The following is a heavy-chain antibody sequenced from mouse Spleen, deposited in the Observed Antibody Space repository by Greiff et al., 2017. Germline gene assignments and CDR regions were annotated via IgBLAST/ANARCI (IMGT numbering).Heavy chain of an antibody. V-gene: IGHV4-1*01. Sequence: EVKLVESGGGLVQPGGSLKLSCAASGIDFSRYWMSWVRRAPGKGLEWIGEINPDSSTINYAPSLKDKFIISRDNAKNTLYLQMSKVRSEDTALYYCARRVIYYDDDGGTHADWYFDVWGTGTTVTVSS. CDR2: INPDSSTI. CDR3: ARRVIYYDDDGGTHADWYFDV. J-gene: IGHJ1*03. D-gene: IGHD2-4*01. CDR1: GIDFSRYW.